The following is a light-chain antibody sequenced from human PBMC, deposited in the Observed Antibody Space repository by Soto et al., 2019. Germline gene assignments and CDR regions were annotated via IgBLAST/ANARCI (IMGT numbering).Light chain of an antibody. CDR3: QLKRT. CDR2: GAS. Sequence: EIVLTQSPGTLSLSPGERATLSCRASQSVSSSYLAWYQQKPGQAPRLLIYGASSRATGIPDRFSGSGSGTDFTLTISSLEPEDFAVYYCQLKRTFGQGTKVEIK. J-gene: IGKJ1*01. CDR1: QSVSSSY. V-gene: IGKV3-20*01.